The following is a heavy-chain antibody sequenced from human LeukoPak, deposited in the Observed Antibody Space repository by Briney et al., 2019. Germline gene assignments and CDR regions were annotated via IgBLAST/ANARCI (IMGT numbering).Heavy chain of an antibody. CDR1: GXTFSSYW. V-gene: IGHV3-74*01. Sequence: PGGSLRLSCVASGXTFSSYWMHWARQAPGKGLVWVSRISSDGSSTSYADSVKGRFTISRDNAKNTLYLQMNSLRAEDTAVYYCTRGDFFDYWGQGTLVTVSS. CDR2: ISSDGSST. CDR3: TRGDFFDY. J-gene: IGHJ4*02.